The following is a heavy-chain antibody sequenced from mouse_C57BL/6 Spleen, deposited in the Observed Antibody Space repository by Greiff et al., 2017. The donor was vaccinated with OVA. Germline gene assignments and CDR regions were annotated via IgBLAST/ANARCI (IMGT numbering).Heavy chain of an antibody. CDR3: ARQAYYSSYYYAMDY. CDR1: GFTFSSYT. CDR2: ISGGGGNT. Sequence: EVHLVESGGGLVKPGGSLKLSCAASGFTFSSYTMSWVRQTPEKRLAWVATISGGGGNTYYPDSVKGRFTISRDNAKNTLYLQMSSLRSEDTALYYCARQAYYSSYYYAMDYWGQGTSVTVSS. J-gene: IGHJ4*01. V-gene: IGHV5-9*01. D-gene: IGHD2-12*01.